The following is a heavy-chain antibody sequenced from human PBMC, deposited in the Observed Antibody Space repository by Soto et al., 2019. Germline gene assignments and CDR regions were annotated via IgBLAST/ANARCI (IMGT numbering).Heavy chain of an antibody. J-gene: IGHJ4*02. D-gene: IGHD4-4*01. CDR2: ISSSGSTI. Sequence: GGSLRLSCAASGFTFSDYYMSWIHQAPGKGLEWVSYISSSGSTIYYADSVKGRFTISRDNAKNSLYLQMNSLRAEDTAVYYCARSGHSNYVTVPYWGQGTLVTVSS. V-gene: IGHV3-11*01. CDR1: GFTFSDYY. CDR3: ARSGHSNYVTVPY.